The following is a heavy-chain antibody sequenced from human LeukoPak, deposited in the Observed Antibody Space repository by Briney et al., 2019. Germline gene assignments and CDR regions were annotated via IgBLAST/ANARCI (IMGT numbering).Heavy chain of an antibody. CDR2: VYTSGST. CDR3: ARMGYYYDSSGYWEYFQH. J-gene: IGHJ1*01. Sequence: SETLSLTCAVYGGSFSSYYWSWIRQPAGKGLEWIGRVYTSGSTNYNPSLKSRVTMSVDTSKNQFSLKLSSVTAADTAVYYCARMGYYYDSSGYWEYFQHWGQGTLVTVSS. CDR1: GGSFSSYY. D-gene: IGHD3-22*01. V-gene: IGHV4-59*10.